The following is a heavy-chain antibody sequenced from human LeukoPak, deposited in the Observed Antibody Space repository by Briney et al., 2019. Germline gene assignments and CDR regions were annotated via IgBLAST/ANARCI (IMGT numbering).Heavy chain of an antibody. Sequence: GGSLRLSCAASGFTFSSYAMNWVRQAPGKGLEWVSSIRSSGDNTYYADSVKGRFTISRDNSKNTVYLQMNSLRAEDTAAYYCAKARSSVRGVIGYGMDVWGQGTTVTVSS. J-gene: IGHJ6*02. CDR2: IRSSGDNT. CDR1: GFTFSSYA. V-gene: IGHV3-23*01. CDR3: AKARSSVRGVIGYGMDV. D-gene: IGHD3-10*01.